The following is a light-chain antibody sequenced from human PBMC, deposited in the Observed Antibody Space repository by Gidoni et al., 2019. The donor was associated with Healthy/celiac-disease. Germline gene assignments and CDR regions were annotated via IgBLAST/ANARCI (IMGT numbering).Light chain of an antibody. Sequence: EIVLTQSPGTLSLSPGERATLSCRASQSVSSSYLAWYQQKPGQAPGLLIYGASSRATGIPDRFSGSGSGTDFTLTISRLEPEDFAVYYCQQYGSSPRTFGQXTKLEIK. CDR2: GAS. J-gene: IGKJ2*01. V-gene: IGKV3-20*01. CDR3: QQYGSSPRT. CDR1: QSVSSSY.